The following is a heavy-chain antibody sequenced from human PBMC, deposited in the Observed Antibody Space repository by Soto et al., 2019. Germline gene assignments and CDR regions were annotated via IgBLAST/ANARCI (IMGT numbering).Heavy chain of an antibody. CDR3: ARWGVPYYYYYMDV. CDR2: IWYDGSNK. Sequence: GGSLRLSCAASGFTFSSYSMHWVRQAPGKGLEWVAVIWYDGSNKYYADSVKGRFTISRDNSKNTLYLQMNSLRAEDTAVYYCARWGVPYYYYYMDVWGKGTTVTVSS. D-gene: IGHD2-8*01. V-gene: IGHV3-33*01. J-gene: IGHJ6*03. CDR1: GFTFSSYS.